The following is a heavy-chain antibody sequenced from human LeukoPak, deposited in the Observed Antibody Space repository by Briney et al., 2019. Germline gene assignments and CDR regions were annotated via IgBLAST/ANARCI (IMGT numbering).Heavy chain of an antibody. CDR2: IWYDGSNK. D-gene: IGHD6-13*01. CDR1: GFTFSSYG. J-gene: IGHJ4*02. CDR3: ASMSSSWYLDY. V-gene: IGHV3-33*01. Sequence: GRSLRLSCAASGFTFSSYGMHWVRQAPGKGLEWVAVIWYDGSNKYYADSVKGRFTISRDNSKNTLYLRMNSLRAEDTAVYYCASMSSSWYLDYWGQGTLVTVSS.